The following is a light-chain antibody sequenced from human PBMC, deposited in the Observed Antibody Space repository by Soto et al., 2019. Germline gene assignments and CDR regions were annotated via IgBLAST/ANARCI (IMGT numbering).Light chain of an antibody. Sequence: EIVLTQSPGTLSLSPGERATLSCRASQSFDAKYLAWYRQIPGQTPRLLMYGASIRAPGIPDRFSGSGSGTDFPLTISKLEPDDFAIYYCQHCSGSSRAFGPGTKVEIK. CDR3: QHCSGSSRA. J-gene: IGKJ1*01. V-gene: IGKV3-20*01. CDR2: GAS. CDR1: QSFDAKY.